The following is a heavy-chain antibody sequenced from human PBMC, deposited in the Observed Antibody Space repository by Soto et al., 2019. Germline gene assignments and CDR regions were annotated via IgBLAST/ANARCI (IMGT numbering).Heavy chain of an antibody. J-gene: IGHJ4*02. Sequence: QVQLVQSGAEVKKPGASVKVSCKATGYTFTSYGISWVRQAPGQGLEWMGWISAYNGNTNYAQKLQGRVTMTTDTPTSTAYRERRSRRSDDTAVYYWARESSSGCKDYGGQGTRVPVSS. CDR2: ISAYNGNT. CDR1: GYTFTSYG. D-gene: IGHD6-25*01. CDR3: ARESSSGCKDY. V-gene: IGHV1-18*01.